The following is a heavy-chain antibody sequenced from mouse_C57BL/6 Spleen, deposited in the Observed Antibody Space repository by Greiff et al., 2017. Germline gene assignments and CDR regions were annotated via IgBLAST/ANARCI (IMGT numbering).Heavy chain of an antibody. CDR3: ARDYSNYDRVFAY. D-gene: IGHD2-5*01. Sequence: EVKLMESGGGLVKPGGSLKLSCAASGFTFSSYAMSWVRQTPEKRLEWVATISDGGSYTYYPDNVKGRFTISRDNAKNNLYLQMSHLKSEDTAMYYCARDYSNYDRVFAYWGQGTLVTVSA. CDR1: GFTFSSYA. CDR2: ISDGGSYT. J-gene: IGHJ3*01. V-gene: IGHV5-4*03.